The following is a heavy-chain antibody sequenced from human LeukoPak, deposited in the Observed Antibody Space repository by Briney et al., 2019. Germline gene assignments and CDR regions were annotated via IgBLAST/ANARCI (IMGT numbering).Heavy chain of an antibody. CDR3: ARDPITLGETWFDP. Sequence: ASVKVSCKASGYTFTGYYMHWVRQAPGQGLGWMGWINPNSGGTNYAQKFRGRVTMTRDTSISTAYRELSRPRSDDTAVYYCARDPITLGETWFDPWGQGTLVTV. CDR1: GYTFTGYY. J-gene: IGHJ5*02. CDR2: INPNSGGT. V-gene: IGHV1-2*02. D-gene: IGHD3-10*01.